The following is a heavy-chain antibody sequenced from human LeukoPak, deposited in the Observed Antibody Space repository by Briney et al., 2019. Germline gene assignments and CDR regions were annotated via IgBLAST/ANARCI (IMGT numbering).Heavy chain of an antibody. CDR1: GGSFSGYY. CDR3: ARDRITGTTRYFQH. CDR2: TYYSGST. J-gene: IGHJ1*01. D-gene: IGHD1-7*01. Sequence: SETLSLSCAVYGGSFSGYYWSWIRQPPGKGLEWIGYTYYSGSTNYNPSLKSRVTISVDTSKNQFSLKLSSVTAADTAVYYCARDRITGTTRYFQHWGQGTLVTVSS. V-gene: IGHV4-59*01.